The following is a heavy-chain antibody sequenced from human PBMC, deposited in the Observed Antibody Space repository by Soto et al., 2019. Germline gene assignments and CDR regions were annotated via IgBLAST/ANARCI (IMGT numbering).Heavy chain of an antibody. CDR1: GFTFTRHA. CDR3: ARDAESVDRLTGYYNTGIFDY. V-gene: IGHV3-33*08. CDR2: IWYDGSNK. J-gene: IGHJ4*02. D-gene: IGHD3-9*01. Sequence: PGGSLRLSCAASGFTFTRHAMHWVRQAPGKGLEWVAVIWYDGSNKYYADSVKGRFTISRDNSKNTLYLQMNSLRAEDTAVYYCARDAESVDRLTGYYNTGIFDYWGQGTLVTVSS.